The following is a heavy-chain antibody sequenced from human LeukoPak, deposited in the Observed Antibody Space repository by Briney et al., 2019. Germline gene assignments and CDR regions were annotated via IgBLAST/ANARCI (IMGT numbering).Heavy chain of an antibody. J-gene: IGHJ1*01. D-gene: IGHD3-22*01. CDR2: INHSGST. Sequence: SETLSLTCAVYGGSFSGYYWSWIRQPPGKGLEWIGEINHSGSTNYNPSLKSRVTISVDTSKNQFSLKLSSVTAADTAVYYCASGYYYDSSGYYYGFQLWGQGTLVTVSS. CDR1: GGSFSGYY. CDR3: ASGYYYDSSGYYYGFQL. V-gene: IGHV4-34*01.